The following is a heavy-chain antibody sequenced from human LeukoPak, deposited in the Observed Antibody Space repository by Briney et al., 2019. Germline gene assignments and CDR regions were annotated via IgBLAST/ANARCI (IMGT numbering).Heavy chain of an antibody. CDR1: GGSFSGHY. D-gene: IGHD4-17*01. CDR2: INHSGSS. J-gene: IGHJ1*01. V-gene: IGHV4-34*01. Sequence: SETLSLTCAVYGGSFSGHYWSWIRQPPGKGLEWIGEINHSGSSNYNPSLKSRVTISVDTSKNQFSLKLSSVTAADTAVYYCARGEDGDYYFQHWGQGTLVTVPS. CDR3: ARGEDGDYYFQH.